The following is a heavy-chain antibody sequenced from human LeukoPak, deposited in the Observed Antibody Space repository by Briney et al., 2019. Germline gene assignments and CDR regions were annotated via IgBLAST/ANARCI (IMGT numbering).Heavy chain of an antibody. V-gene: IGHV4-4*07. CDR1: GGSISSYY. CDR2: IYTSGST. J-gene: IGHJ5*02. CDR3: ARDLDIVVVPAAASYNWFDP. D-gene: IGHD2-2*03. Sequence: PSETLSLTCTVSGGSISSYYWSWIRQPAGKGLEWIGRIYTSGSTNYNPSLKSRVTMSVDTSKNQFSLKLSSVTAADTAVYYCARDLDIVVVPAAASYNWFDPWGQGTLVTVSS.